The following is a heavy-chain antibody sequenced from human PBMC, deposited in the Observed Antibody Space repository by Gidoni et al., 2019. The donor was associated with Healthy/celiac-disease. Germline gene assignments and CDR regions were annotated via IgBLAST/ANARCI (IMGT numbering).Heavy chain of an antibody. CDR1: GFTFSSYA. CDR2: ISGSGGST. CDR3: AKERVLRFLEGQLDY. Sequence: EVQLLESGGGLVQPGGSLRLSCAASGFTFSSYAMIWVRQAPGKGLEWVSAISGSGGSTYYADSVKGRFTISRDNSKNTLYLQMNSLRAEDTAVDYCAKERVLRFLEGQLDYWGQGTLVTVSS. D-gene: IGHD3-3*01. J-gene: IGHJ4*02. V-gene: IGHV3-23*01.